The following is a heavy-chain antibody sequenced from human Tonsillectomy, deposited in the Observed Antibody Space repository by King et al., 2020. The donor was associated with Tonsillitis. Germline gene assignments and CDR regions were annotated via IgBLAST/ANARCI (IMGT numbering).Heavy chain of an antibody. V-gene: IGHV3-48*04. J-gene: IGHJ4*02. D-gene: IGHD3-16*01. CDR3: TRDWAY. CDR1: GFTFSTYG. Sequence: DVQLVESGGGLVQPGGSLRLSCAASGFTFSTYGVNWFRQAPARGREWVSYISTSGTIYYADSVKGRFTISRDNAKNSLYLQMNSLRAEDTAVYYCTRDWAYWGQGTLVTVSS. CDR2: ISTSGTI.